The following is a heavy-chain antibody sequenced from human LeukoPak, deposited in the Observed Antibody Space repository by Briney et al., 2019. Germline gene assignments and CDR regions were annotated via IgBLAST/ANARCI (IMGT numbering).Heavy chain of an antibody. J-gene: IGHJ5*02. D-gene: IGHD1-26*01. CDR2: IYHSGYT. CDR3: ARGIIVGATWGENDNWFDP. V-gene: IGHV4-38-2*02. Sequence: SETLSLTCTVSGYSISSGHYWGWIRQPPGKGLEWIGTIYHSGYTYYNPSLKSRVTISVDTSKNQFSLKLSSVTAADTAVYYCARGIIVGATWGENDNWFDPWGQGTLVTVSS. CDR1: GYSISSGHY.